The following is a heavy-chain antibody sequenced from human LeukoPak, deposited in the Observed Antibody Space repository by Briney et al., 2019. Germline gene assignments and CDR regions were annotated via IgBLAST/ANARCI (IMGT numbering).Heavy chain of an antibody. J-gene: IGHJ5*02. CDR2: INHSGST. CDR1: GGSFSGYY. V-gene: IGHV4-34*01. D-gene: IGHD1-26*01. CDR3: ARVVGATNRWFDP. Sequence: SETLSLTCAVYGGSFSGYYWSWIRQPPGKGLEWVGEINHSGSTNYNPSLKSRVTISVDTSKNQFSLKLSSVTAADTAVYYCARVVGATNRWFDPWGQGTLVTVSS.